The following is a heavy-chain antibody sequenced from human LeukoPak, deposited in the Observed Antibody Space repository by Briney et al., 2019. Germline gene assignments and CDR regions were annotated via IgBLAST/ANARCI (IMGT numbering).Heavy chain of an antibody. V-gene: IGHV1-3*01. J-gene: IGHJ5*02. CDR1: GYTFTSYA. D-gene: IGHD3-10*01. CDR3: ARTMDYYDSGSSNWFDP. Sequence: GASVKVSCKASGYTFTSYAMHWVRQAPGQRLEWMGWINAGNGNTKYSQKFQGRVTITRDTSASTTYMELSSLRSEDTAVYYCARTMDYYDSGSSNWFDPWGQGTLVTVSS. CDR2: INAGNGNT.